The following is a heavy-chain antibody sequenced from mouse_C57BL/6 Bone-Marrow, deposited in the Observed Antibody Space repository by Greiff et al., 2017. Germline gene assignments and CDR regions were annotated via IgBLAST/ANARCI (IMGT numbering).Heavy chain of an antibody. CDR1: GYAFSSSW. Sequence: QVTLKVSGPELVKPGASVKISCKASGYAFSSSWMNWVKQRPGKGLEWIGRIYPGDGDTNYNGKFKGKATLTADKSSSTAYMQLSSLTSEDSAVYFCARWRLLRVWGTGTTVTVSS. D-gene: IGHD2-3*01. CDR3: ARWRLLRV. CDR2: IYPGDGDT. J-gene: IGHJ1*03. V-gene: IGHV1-82*01.